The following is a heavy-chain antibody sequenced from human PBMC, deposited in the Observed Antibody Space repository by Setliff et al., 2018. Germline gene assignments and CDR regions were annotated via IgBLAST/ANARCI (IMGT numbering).Heavy chain of an antibody. V-gene: IGHV4-61*09. J-gene: IGHJ6*02. D-gene: IGHD6-13*01. Sequence: SETLSLTCTVSGDSISSGYYYWTWIRQSAGKGLEWIGHFYTSGNTNYNPSLKSRVTISVDTSKNQFSLKLSSVTAADTAVYYCARSAGYSSSWYNYYYGMDVWGQGTTVTVSS. CDR3: ARSAGYSSSWYNYYYGMDV. CDR1: GDSISSGYYY. CDR2: FYTSGNT.